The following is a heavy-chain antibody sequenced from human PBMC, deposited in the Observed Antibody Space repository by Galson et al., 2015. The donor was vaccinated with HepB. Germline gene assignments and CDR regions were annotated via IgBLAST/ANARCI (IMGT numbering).Heavy chain of an antibody. Sequence: SLRLSCAASGFTFGDYAMSWFRQAPGKGLEWVGFIRSKAYGGTTEYAASVKGRFTISRDDSKSIAYLQMNSLKTEDTAGYYCTREEPQLWFGELPGDYWGQGTLVTVSS. CDR3: TREEPQLWFGELPGDY. V-gene: IGHV3-49*03. CDR2: IRSKAYGGTT. D-gene: IGHD3-10*01. J-gene: IGHJ4*02. CDR1: GFTFGDYA.